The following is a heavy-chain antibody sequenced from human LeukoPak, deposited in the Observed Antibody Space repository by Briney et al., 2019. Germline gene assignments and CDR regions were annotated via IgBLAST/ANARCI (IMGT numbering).Heavy chain of an antibody. V-gene: IGHV4-59*01. CDR1: GGSISSDH. CDR3: ARGAGWYGD. CDR2: IHYSGST. Sequence: PSETLSLTCTVSGGSISSDHWSWLRQPPGEGLEWIGYIHYSGSTNYNPSLKSRVTISVDTSKKYFSLKLSSVTVADTAVYYCARGAGWYGDWGQGTLVTVST. J-gene: IGHJ4*02. D-gene: IGHD6-19*01.